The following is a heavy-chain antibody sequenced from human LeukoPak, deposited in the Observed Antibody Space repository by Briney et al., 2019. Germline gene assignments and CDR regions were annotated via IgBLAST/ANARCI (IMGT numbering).Heavy chain of an antibody. CDR3: ARSLTTRTVSTFGY. J-gene: IGHJ4*02. V-gene: IGHV4-30-2*01. CDR2: IYHSGST. CDR1: GGSISSGGYS. D-gene: IGHD4-11*01. Sequence: SQTLSLTCAVSGGSISSGGYSWSWIRQPPGKGLEWIGYIYHSGSTYYNPSLKSRVTISVDRSKNQFSLKLSSVTAADTAVYYCARSLTTRTVSTFGYWGQGTLVTVSS.